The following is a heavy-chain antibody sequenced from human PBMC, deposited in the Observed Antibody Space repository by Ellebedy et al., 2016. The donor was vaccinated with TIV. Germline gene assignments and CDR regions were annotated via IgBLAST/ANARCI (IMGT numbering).Heavy chain of an antibody. J-gene: IGHJ5*02. CDR2: INPNSGGT. Sequence: ASVKVSCXASGYTFTGYYMHWVRQAPGQGLEWMGWINPNSGGTNYAQKFQGWVTMTRDTSISTAYMELSRLRSDDTAVYYCARDGFSFPEIEYCSGGSCYSGWFDPWGQGTLVTVSS. D-gene: IGHD2-15*01. V-gene: IGHV1-2*04. CDR3: ARDGFSFPEIEYCSGGSCYSGWFDP. CDR1: GYTFTGYY.